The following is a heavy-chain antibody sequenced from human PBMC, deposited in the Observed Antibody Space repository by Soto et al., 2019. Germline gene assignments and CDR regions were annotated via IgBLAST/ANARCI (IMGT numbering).Heavy chain of an antibody. J-gene: IGHJ6*02. V-gene: IGHV3-21*01. D-gene: IGHD1-26*01. CDR2: ITSSGDYM. CDR1: GFTFSSDS. CDR3: ARGLGTTGYGMDV. Sequence: PGGSLRLSCAASGFTFSSDSINWVRRAPGKGLEWVSSITSSGDYMYYADSVKGRFTISRDNAKDSLYLQMNSLRAEDTAVYYCARGLGTTGYGMDVWGQGTTVTVSS.